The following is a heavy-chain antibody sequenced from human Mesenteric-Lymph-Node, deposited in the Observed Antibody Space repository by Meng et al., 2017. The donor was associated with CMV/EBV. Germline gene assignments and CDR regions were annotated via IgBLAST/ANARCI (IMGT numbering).Heavy chain of an antibody. V-gene: IGHV3-9*03. CDR1: GFTFDDYA. J-gene: IGHJ4*02. CDR2: INWNSGSI. Sequence: SLKISCAASGFTFDDYAMHWVRQAPGKGLEWVSGINWNSGSIDYANSVEGRFTISRDNAKNSLYLQMNSLRTEDMAFYYCAKGSYGGSSKSGFDYWGQGTLVTVST. CDR3: AKGSYGGSSKSGFDY. D-gene: IGHD3-16*01.